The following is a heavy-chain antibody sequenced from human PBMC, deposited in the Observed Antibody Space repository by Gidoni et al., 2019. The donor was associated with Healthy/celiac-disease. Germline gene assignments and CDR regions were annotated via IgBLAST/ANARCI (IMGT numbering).Heavy chain of an antibody. J-gene: IGHJ4*02. V-gene: IGHV3-23*01. CDR1: GFTSSSYA. Sequence: EVQLLESGGGLVQPGGSRRPSCAASGFTSSSYAMSWVRQAPGKGLGWVSAISGSGGSTYYADSVKGRFTISRDNSKNTLYLQMNSLRAEDTAVYYCAKGVVVVITMGYFDYWGQGTLVTVSS. D-gene: IGHD3-22*01. CDR3: AKGVVVVITMGYFDY. CDR2: ISGSGGST.